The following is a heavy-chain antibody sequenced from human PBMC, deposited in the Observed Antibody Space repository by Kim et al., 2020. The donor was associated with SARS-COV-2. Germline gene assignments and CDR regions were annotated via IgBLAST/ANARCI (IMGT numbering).Heavy chain of an antibody. D-gene: IGHD1-7*01. CDR3: ARERLFEDNWNYGFDP. Sequence: GGSLRLSCAASGFTVSSNYMSWVRQAPGKGLEWVSVIYSGGSTYYADSVKGRFTISRDNSKNTLYLQMNSLRAEDTAVYYCARERLFEDNWNYGFDPWGQGTLVTVSS. CDR1: GFTVSSNY. CDR2: IYSGGST. J-gene: IGHJ5*02. V-gene: IGHV3-66*01.